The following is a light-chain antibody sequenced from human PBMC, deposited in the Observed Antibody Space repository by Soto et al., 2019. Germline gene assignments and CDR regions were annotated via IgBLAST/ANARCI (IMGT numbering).Light chain of an antibody. J-gene: IGKJ4*01. CDR2: SSS. CDR3: QQYNSFPPT. CDR1: QDISND. Sequence: DFQMTQSPSSLSASVGDRVTITCRASQDISNDVAWYQQKPGKPPNLLISSSSTLQSGVPSRFSGTGYETDFTLTIGNLQPDDVATYYCQQYNSFPPTFGGGTKVEI. V-gene: IGKV1-27*01.